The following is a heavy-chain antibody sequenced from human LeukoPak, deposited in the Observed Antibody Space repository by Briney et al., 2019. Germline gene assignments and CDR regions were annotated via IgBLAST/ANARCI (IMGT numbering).Heavy chain of an antibody. J-gene: IGHJ4*02. Sequence: ASVKVSCKASGYTFSSYSMHWVRQAPGQGLEWMGIINPSGGSTSYAQKFQGRVTMTTETSTSTVYMELSSLRSEDTAVYYCARVRAEGTVTTYYFDYWGQGTLVIVSS. CDR3: ARVRAEGTVTTYYFDY. D-gene: IGHD4-17*01. CDR1: GYTFSSYS. CDR2: INPSGGST. V-gene: IGHV1-46*01.